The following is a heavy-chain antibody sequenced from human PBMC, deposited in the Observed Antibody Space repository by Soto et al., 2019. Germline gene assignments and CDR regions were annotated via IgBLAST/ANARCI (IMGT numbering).Heavy chain of an antibody. CDR3: AMVDNYVTPTPQDV. Sequence: QVQLVQSGDEVRKPGASVKVSCKASGYIFVNYGIDWVRQAPGQGLEWMGWISPYSGNTDYAIKFQGRLTMTTDTSTITAYMDLGSLTSDDTAVYYCAMVDNYVTPTPQDVWGQGTTVTVSS. CDR2: ISPYSGNT. J-gene: IGHJ6*02. D-gene: IGHD3-16*01. CDR1: GYIFVNYG. V-gene: IGHV1-18*01.